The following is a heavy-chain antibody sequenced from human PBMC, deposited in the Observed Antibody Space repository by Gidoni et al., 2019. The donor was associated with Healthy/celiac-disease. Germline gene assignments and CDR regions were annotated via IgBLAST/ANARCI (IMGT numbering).Heavy chain of an antibody. V-gene: IGHV4-39*01. J-gene: IGHJ4*02. Sequence: QLQLQESGPGLVKPSETLSLTCTVSGGSISSSSYYWGWIRQPPGKGLEWIGSISYSGSTYYNPSLKSRVTISVDTSKNQFSLKLSSVTAADTAVYYCARLPPAFWGGVDYWGQGTLVTVSS. CDR1: GGSISSSSYY. D-gene: IGHD3-16*01. CDR3: ARLPPAFWGGVDY. CDR2: ISYSGST.